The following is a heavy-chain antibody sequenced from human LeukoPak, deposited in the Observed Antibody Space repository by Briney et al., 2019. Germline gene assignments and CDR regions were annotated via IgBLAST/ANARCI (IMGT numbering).Heavy chain of an antibody. Sequence: ASVKVSCKASGYTFTNYDINWVRQATGQGLVWMGWMKPNSGNTGYAQKFQGRVTMTRNTSISTAYMELSSLRPEDTAVYYCARVRGGYDKWGQGTLVTVSS. D-gene: IGHD5-12*01. CDR1: GYTFTNYD. J-gene: IGHJ4*02. CDR3: ARVRGGYDK. V-gene: IGHV1-8*01. CDR2: MKPNSGNT.